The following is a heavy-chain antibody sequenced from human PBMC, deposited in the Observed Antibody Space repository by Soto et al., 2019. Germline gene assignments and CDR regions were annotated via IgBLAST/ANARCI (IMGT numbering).Heavy chain of an antibody. J-gene: IGHJ4*02. CDR2: ISSSSSTI. V-gene: IGHV3-48*01. CDR1: GFTFSSYS. CDR3: ARDPKAGFNYGDYFDY. Sequence: GGSLRLSCAASGFTFSSYSMNWVRQAPGKGLEWVSYISSSSSTIYYADSVKDRFTISRDNAKNSLYLQMNSLRAEDTAVYYCARDPKAGFNYGDYFDYWGQGTLVTVSS. D-gene: IGHD4-17*01.